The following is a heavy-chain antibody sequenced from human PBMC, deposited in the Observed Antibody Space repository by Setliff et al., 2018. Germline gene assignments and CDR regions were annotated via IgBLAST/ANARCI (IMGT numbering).Heavy chain of an antibody. V-gene: IGHV4-34*01. Sequence: PSETLSLTCAVYGGSFSGYYWSWIRQPPGKGLEWIGEINHSGSTNYNPSLKSRVTISVDTSKNQFSLKLSSVPAADTAVYYCARDWGSSGWYFDYWGQGTLVTVSS. CDR1: GGSFSGYY. CDR3: ARDWGSSGWYFDY. D-gene: IGHD6-19*01. CDR2: INHSGST. J-gene: IGHJ4*02.